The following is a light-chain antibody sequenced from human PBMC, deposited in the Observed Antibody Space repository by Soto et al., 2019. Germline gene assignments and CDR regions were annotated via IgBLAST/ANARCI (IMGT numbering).Light chain of an antibody. CDR1: QDIRTE. V-gene: IGKV1-6*01. J-gene: IGKJ1*01. Sequence: AIQMTQSPSSLSVSVGDRVTITCRASQDIRTELGWYQQKPGKATRLLIYGAFSLQGGGPSRFSGSGSGTDVTITISSLQPADSAIYYYLEDFKYPRTFGQGTKVEV. CDR2: GAF. CDR3: LEDFKYPRT.